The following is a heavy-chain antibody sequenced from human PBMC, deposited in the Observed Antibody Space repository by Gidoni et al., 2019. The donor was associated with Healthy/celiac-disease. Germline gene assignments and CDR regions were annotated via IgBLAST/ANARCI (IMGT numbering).Heavy chain of an antibody. Sequence: QVQLQESGPGLVKPSETLSLTCTVSGCSISRYYWSWIRQPPGKGLEWIGYIYYGGSTNYNPSLKSRVTISVDTSKNQFSLKLSSVTAADTAVYYCAREPDGYLGGLRAFDIWGQGTMVTVSS. CDR3: AREPDGYLGGLRAFDI. V-gene: IGHV4-59*01. J-gene: IGHJ3*02. D-gene: IGHD6-25*01. CDR2: IYYGGST. CDR1: GCSISRYY.